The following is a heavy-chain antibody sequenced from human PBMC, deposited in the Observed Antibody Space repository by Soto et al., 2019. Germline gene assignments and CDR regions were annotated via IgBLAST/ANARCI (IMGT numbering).Heavy chain of an antibody. Sequence: QVQLQESGPGLVKPSETLSLTCTVSGGSISRYYWNWIRQPPGKGLEWIGYIYYSGSTNYNPSLKSRVTISVDTSKNQFSLKLSSVTAADTAVYYCARDPGSGSYYGWFDPSGQGTLVTVSS. J-gene: IGHJ5*02. V-gene: IGHV4-59*01. CDR1: GGSISRYY. D-gene: IGHD3-10*01. CDR2: IYYSGST. CDR3: ARDPGSGSYYGWFDP.